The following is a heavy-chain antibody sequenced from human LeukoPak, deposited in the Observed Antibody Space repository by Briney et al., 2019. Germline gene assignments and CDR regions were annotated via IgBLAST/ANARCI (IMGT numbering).Heavy chain of an antibody. V-gene: IGHV1-46*01. D-gene: IGHD1-20*01. CDR3: ATITGTGNDY. J-gene: IGHJ4*02. CDR2: INPSGGST. CDR1: GYTFTSYY. Sequence: ASVKVSCKASGYTFTSYYMHWVRQAPGQGLEWMGIINPSGGSTIYAQKFQGRVTMTEDTSTDTAYMELSSLRSEDTAVYYCATITGTGNDYWGQGTLVTVSS.